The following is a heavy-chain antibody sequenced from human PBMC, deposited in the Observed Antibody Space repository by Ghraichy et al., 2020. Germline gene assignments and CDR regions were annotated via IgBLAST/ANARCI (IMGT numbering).Heavy chain of an antibody. D-gene: IGHD4-17*01. CDR1: GFTVSSNY. J-gene: IGHJ3*02. Sequence: GSLRLSCAASGFTVSSNYMSWVRQAPGKGLEWVSVIYSGGSTDYADSVKGRFTISRDNSQNTLYLQMNSLRAEDTAVYYCARGEPYGDYVLSFAFDIWGQGTMVTVSS. CDR3: ARGEPYGDYVLSFAFDI. V-gene: IGHV3-66*01. CDR2: IYSGGST.